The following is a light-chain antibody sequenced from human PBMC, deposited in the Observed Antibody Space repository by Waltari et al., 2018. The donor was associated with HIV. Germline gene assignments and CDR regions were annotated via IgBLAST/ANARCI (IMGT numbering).Light chain of an antibody. J-gene: IGKJ1*01. CDR2: GAS. CDR3: QQYLGSPRT. Sequence: EIVLTQSPGPLSLSPGERVTLSCRASERIDTTFLAWYQQKRGQAPRLLIFGASRRATGIPDRFSGSGSGTDFTLTIDRLDPEDFAVYYCQQYLGSPRTFGQGTKVEIK. V-gene: IGKV3-20*01. CDR1: ERIDTTF.